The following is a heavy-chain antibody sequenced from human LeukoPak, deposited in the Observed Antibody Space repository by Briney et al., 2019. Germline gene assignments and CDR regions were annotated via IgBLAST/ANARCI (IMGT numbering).Heavy chain of an antibody. CDR3: ARDRYSGYCTTTTCYGDFDY. D-gene: IGHD2-2*01. J-gene: IGHJ4*02. Sequence: GGSLRLSCTVSGFTFSSYWMHWVRQAPGKGLVWVSRISTDGSTTTYADSVKGRFTISRDNSKSTVYLQMNSLRAEDTAVYFCARDRYSGYCTTTTCYGDFDYWGQGTLVTVSS. CDR2: ISTDGSTT. CDR1: GFTFSSYW. V-gene: IGHV3-74*01.